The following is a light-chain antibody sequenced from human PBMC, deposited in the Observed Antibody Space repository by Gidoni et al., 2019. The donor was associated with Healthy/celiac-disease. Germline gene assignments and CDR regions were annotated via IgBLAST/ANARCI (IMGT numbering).Light chain of an antibody. CDR2: WAS. V-gene: IGKV4-1*01. CDR1: QSVLSSSNNKNY. Sequence: DIVMTESPDPLAVSRGERATINCTSSQSVLSSSNNKNYLAWYQQKPGQPPKLLIYWASTRESGVPARFSGSGSGTDFTLTISSLQAEDVAVYYCQQYYSTPITFGQGTRLEIK. J-gene: IGKJ5*01. CDR3: QQYYSTPIT.